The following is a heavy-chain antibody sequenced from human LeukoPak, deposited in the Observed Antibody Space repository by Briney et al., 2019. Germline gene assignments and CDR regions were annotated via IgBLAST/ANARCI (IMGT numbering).Heavy chain of an antibody. CDR1: GFTLSSYA. V-gene: IGHV3-23*01. Sequence: GGAPLLSCSASGFTLSSYAMSWVRPAPGKGLEWVSAISGSGGSTYYADSVKGRFTISRDNSKNTLYLQMNSLRAEDTAVYYCAKALYYFDYWGQGTLVTVSS. CDR3: AKALYYFDY. J-gene: IGHJ4*02. CDR2: ISGSGGST.